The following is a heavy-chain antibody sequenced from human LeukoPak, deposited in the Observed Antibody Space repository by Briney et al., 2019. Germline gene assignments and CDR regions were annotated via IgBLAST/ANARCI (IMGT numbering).Heavy chain of an antibody. Sequence: GGSLRLSCAASGFTFSNYGMHWVRQAPAQGLERVAGIWYDGGYKYYADSVKGRFTISRDNSKNTLFLQMDSLRAEDTAVYYCARNYYDSSGYQEATFNYWGQGTLVTVSS. V-gene: IGHV3-33*01. CDR1: GFTFSNYG. CDR3: ARNYYDSSGYQEATFNY. J-gene: IGHJ4*02. D-gene: IGHD3-22*01. CDR2: IWYDGGYK.